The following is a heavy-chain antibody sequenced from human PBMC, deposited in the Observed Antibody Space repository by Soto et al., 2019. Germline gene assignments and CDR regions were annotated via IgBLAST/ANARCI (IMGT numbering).Heavy chain of an antibody. J-gene: IGHJ1*01. Sequence: ASVKVSCKASGYTFTSYAMHWVRQAPGQRLEWMGWINAGNGNTKYSQKFQGRVTITRDTSASTAYMELSSLRSEDTAVYYCARVPLRTMHLYLQHWGQGTLVTVSS. V-gene: IGHV1-3*01. CDR2: INAGNGNT. D-gene: IGHD3-16*01. CDR3: ARVPLRTMHLYLQH. CDR1: GYTFTSYA.